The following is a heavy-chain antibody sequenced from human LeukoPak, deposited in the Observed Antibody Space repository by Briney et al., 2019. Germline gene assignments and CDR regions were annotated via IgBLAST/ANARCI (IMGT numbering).Heavy chain of an antibody. CDR1: GYTFTSYA. V-gene: IGHV1-69*05. J-gene: IGHJ4*02. Sequence: ASVKVSCKASGYTFTSYAISWVRQAPGQGREWMGRIIPIFGTANYVQKFQGRVTITTDESTSTAYMELSSLRSEDTAVYYCARDSKTAADIDYWGQGTLVTVSS. CDR2: IIPIFGTA. CDR3: ARDSKTAADIDY. D-gene: IGHD6-13*01.